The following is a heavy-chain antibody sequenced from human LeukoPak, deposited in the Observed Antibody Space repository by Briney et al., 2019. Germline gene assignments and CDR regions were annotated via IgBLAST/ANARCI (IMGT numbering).Heavy chain of an antibody. CDR1: GFTFSDHF. D-gene: IGHD6-19*01. V-gene: IGHV3-72*01. Sequence: PGGSLRLSCAVSGFTFSDHFLDWVRQAPGKGLEWVGRSRNKAKSYTTEYAASVRGRFTISRGDSKNSLYLQMNSLETEDTAVYYCVRVGSVSGSDYLDYWGQGTLVTVSS. CDR3: VRVGSVSGSDYLDY. J-gene: IGHJ4*02. CDR2: SRNKAKSYTT.